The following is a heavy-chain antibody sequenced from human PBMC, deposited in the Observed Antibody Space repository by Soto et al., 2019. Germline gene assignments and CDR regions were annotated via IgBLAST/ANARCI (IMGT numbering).Heavy chain of an antibody. CDR2: TSAYNGNT. Sequence: QFQLLQSGAELKKPWASVKVSCKGSGYTFTSYGISWVRQAPVQGLEWMGWTSAYNGNTNYAQKIQGRGTMTTATSTSTASTELRNVRSCETVGYYFARAGPVVGAFDIWGQGTMVTVSS. CDR3: ARAGPVVGAFDI. D-gene: IGHD3-16*01. J-gene: IGHJ3*02. CDR1: GYTFTSYG. V-gene: IGHV1-18*01.